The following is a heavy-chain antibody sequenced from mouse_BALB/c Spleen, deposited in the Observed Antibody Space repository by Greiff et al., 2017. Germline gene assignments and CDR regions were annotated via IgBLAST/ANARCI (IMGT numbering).Heavy chain of an antibody. CDR3: ARRGDGGWFAY. V-gene: IGHV5-12-2*01. Sequence: EVKLVESGGGLVQPGGSLKLSCAASGFTFSSYTMSWVRQTPEKRLEWVAYISNGGGSTYYPDTVKGRFTISRDNAKNTLYLQMSSLKSEDTAMYYCARRGDGGWFAYWGQGTLVTVSA. CDR2: ISNGGGST. CDR1: GFTFSSYT. D-gene: IGHD3-3*01. J-gene: IGHJ3*01.